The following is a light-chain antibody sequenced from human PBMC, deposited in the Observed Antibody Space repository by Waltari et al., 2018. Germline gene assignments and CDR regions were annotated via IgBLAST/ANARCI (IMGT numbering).Light chain of an antibody. V-gene: IGKV1-39*01. Sequence: DIQMTQSPSSLSASVGDRVTINCRASQSISTYLNWYQQKPGKAPKLLNFAASSLQSGVPSRFSGSGSGTDFTLTIRSLQPEDFATYYCQQTYNSPPWTFGQGTKVEIK. CDR1: QSISTY. CDR3: QQTYNSPPWT. J-gene: IGKJ1*01. CDR2: AAS.